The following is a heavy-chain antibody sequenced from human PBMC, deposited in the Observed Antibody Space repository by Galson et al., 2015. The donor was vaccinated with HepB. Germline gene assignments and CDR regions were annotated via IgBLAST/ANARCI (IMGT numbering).Heavy chain of an antibody. CDR2: ISAYSGTT. CDR3: ARDHTVTTKNWFDP. Sequence: SVKVSCKASGYTFTNYGVTWVRQAPGQGLEWMGWISAYSGTTNYAQKFQGRVTMTTDTSTSTAYMELRSLRSDDTAVYYCARDHTVTTKNWFDPWGQGTLVTVSS. V-gene: IGHV1-18*01. J-gene: IGHJ5*02. CDR1: GYTFTNYG. D-gene: IGHD4-17*01.